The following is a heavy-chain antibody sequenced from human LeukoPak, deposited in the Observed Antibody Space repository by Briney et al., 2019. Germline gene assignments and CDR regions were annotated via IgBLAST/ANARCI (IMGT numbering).Heavy chain of an antibody. D-gene: IGHD6-19*01. CDR1: GGSISSYY. Sequence: SETLSLTCTVSGGSISSYYWSWIRQPAGKGLEWIGRIYTSGSTNYNPSLKSRVTMSVDTSKNQFSLKLSSVTAADTAVYYCARVIRPGGWQMGTWFDPWGQGTLVTVSS. V-gene: IGHV4-4*07. J-gene: IGHJ5*02. CDR2: IYTSGST. CDR3: ARVIRPGGWQMGTWFDP.